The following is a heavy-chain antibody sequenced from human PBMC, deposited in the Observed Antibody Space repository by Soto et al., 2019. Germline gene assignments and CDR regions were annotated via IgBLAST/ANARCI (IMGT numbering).Heavy chain of an antibody. CDR1: GFTFDDFA. Sequence: PGGSLRLSCAASGFTFDDFAMHWVRLVPGKGLEWVSGITWNSGSIGYADSVKGRFTISRDNAKNSLYLQMNSLRAEDTALYYCAKVYSSSSGVVDYWGQGTLVTVSS. CDR2: ITWNSGSI. J-gene: IGHJ4*02. D-gene: IGHD6-6*01. V-gene: IGHV3-9*01. CDR3: AKVYSSSSGVVDY.